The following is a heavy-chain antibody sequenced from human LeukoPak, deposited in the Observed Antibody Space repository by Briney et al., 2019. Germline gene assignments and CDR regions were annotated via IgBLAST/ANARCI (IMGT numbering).Heavy chain of an antibody. CDR1: GGSFSGYY. CDR3: ASRSPKPLKEPDYNWFDP. Sequence: PSETLSLTCAVYGGSFSGYYWSWIRQPPGKGLEWIGEINHSGSTNYNPSLKSRVTISVGTSKNQFSLKLSSVTAADTAVYYCASRSPKPLKEPDYNWFDPWGQGALVTVSS. V-gene: IGHV4-34*01. J-gene: IGHJ5*02. D-gene: IGHD1-14*01. CDR2: INHSGST.